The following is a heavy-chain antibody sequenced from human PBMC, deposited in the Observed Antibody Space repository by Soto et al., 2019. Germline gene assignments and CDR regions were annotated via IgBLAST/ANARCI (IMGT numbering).Heavy chain of an antibody. V-gene: IGHV4-39*01. CDR3: ARLVYDSSGYRPG. D-gene: IGHD3-22*01. CDR1: GGSITSSSSY. J-gene: IGHJ4*02. Sequence: SDIPSITCTVSGGSITSSSSYWVLIRQPPGKGLEWIGSIYYSGSTYYNPSLKSRVTISVDTSKNQFSLKLSSVTAADTAVYYCARLVYDSSGYRPGWGQGTLVT. CDR2: IYYSGST.